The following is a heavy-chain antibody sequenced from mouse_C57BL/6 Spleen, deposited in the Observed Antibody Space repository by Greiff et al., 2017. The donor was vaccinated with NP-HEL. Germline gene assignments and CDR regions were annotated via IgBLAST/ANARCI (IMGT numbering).Heavy chain of an antibody. CDR2: ISYDGSN. D-gene: IGHD4-1*02. CDR3: TSNWVYFDY. J-gene: IGHJ2*01. V-gene: IGHV3-6*01. CDR1: GYSITSGYY. Sequence: EVKVEESGPGLVKPSQSLSLTCSVTGYSITSGYYWNWIRQFPGNKLEWMGYISYDGSNNYNPSLKNRISITRDTSKNQFFLKLNSVTTEDTATYYCTSNWVYFDYWGQGTTLTVSS.